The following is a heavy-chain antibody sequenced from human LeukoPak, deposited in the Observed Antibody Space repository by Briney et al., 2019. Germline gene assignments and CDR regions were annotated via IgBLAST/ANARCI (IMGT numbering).Heavy chain of an antibody. J-gene: IGHJ4*02. CDR2: ISYDGSNK. CDR1: GFTFSSYG. CDR3: ARLYCSSTSCPIDY. D-gene: IGHD2-2*01. Sequence: PGGSLRLSCAASGFTFSSYGMHWVRQAPGKGLEWVAVISYDGSNKYYADSVKGRFTISRDNSKNTLYLQMNSLRAKDTAVYYCARLYCSSTSCPIDYWGQGTLVTVSS. V-gene: IGHV3-30*03.